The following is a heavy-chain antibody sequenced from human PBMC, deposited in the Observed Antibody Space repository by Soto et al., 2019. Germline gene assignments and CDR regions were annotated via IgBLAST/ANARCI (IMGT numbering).Heavy chain of an antibody. Sequence: QVQLQESGPGLAKPSETLSLTCTVSGGSISGYYWSWIRQPAGKGMEWIGRIHATEGTNYNPSLKSRVTMSIDTSNNHFSLRLSSLTAADTAVYYCARALSSLAGLYFDYWGQGTLVTVSS. J-gene: IGHJ4*02. CDR2: IHATEGT. CDR1: GGSISGYY. CDR3: ARALSSLAGLYFDY. V-gene: IGHV4-4*07. D-gene: IGHD2-15*01.